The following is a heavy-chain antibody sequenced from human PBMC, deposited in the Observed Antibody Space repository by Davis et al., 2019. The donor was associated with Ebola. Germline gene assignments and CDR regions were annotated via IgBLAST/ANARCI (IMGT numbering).Heavy chain of an antibody. V-gene: IGHV1-3*01. CDR2: VHGGNGNT. Sequence: AASVKVSCKASGFILTNYAIHWVRQAPGQRLEWMGWVHGGNGNTKYSQRFQGRVTITTDTVYLDLTSLRSDDTAVFYCARATFGYNSGWYADYWGPGSLVTVSS. D-gene: IGHD6-19*01. CDR1: GFILTNYA. J-gene: IGHJ4*02. CDR3: ARATFGYNSGWYADY.